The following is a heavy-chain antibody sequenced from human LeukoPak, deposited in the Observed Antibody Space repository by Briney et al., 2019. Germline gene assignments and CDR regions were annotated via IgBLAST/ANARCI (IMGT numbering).Heavy chain of an antibody. D-gene: IGHD3-3*01. V-gene: IGHV4-39*07. CDR1: GGSISSSSYY. CDR2: IYYSGST. Sequence: SETLSLTCTVSGGSISSSSYYWGWIRQPPGKGLEWIGSIYYSGSTYYNPSLKSRVTISLDTSKNQFSLKLNSVAAADTAVYYCARDPGAYNFWSGYSPYYFDYWGQGTLVTVSS. J-gene: IGHJ4*02. CDR3: ARDPGAYNFWSGYSPYYFDY.